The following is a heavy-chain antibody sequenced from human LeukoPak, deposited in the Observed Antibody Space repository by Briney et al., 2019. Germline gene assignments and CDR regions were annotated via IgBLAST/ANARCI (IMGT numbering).Heavy chain of an antibody. CDR2: TSSDLNVK. CDR1: GFTFRNYV. CDR3: AREGYYGSGSPPSLYFDY. J-gene: IGHJ4*02. Sequence: GGSLGLSCAASGFTFRNYVIHWVGQAPGKGLEWVAVTSSDLNVKLYADSVKGRFTISRDNSRSTLYLQMNSLRPEDTAIYYCAREGYYGSGSPPSLYFDYWGQGTLVTVSS. V-gene: IGHV3-30-3*01. D-gene: IGHD3-10*01.